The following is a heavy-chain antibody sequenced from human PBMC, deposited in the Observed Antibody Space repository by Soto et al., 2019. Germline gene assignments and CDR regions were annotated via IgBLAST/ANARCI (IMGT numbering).Heavy chain of an antibody. CDR2: IIPIFGST. CDR1: GGTFSSYA. V-gene: IGHV1-69*05. Sequence: ASVKVSCKASGGTFSSYAISWVRQAPGQGLEWMGGIIPIFGSTSYAQKFQGRVTMTRDTSTSTVYMELSSLRSEDTAVYYCARDGSSGVSGMDVWGQGTTVTVSS. J-gene: IGHJ6*02. CDR3: ARDGSSGVSGMDV. D-gene: IGHD6-6*01.